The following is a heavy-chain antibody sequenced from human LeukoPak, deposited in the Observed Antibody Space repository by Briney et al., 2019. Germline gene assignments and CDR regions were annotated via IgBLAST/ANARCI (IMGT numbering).Heavy chain of an antibody. V-gene: IGHV4-59*08. D-gene: IGHD3-16*01. CDR1: GGSISRSY. Sequence: PSETLSVTCTVSGGSISRSYWGWIRQPPGKGLGWIGYIYYSVSTNYNPSLKSRVTISVDTSKNQFSLKLTSVTAADTAVYYCARRSQENGVITANNWFDPWGQGTLVTVSS. CDR2: IYYSVST. CDR3: ARRSQENGVITANNWFDP. J-gene: IGHJ5*02.